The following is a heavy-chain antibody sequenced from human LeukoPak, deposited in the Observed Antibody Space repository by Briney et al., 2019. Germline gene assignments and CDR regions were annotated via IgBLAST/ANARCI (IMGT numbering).Heavy chain of an antibody. J-gene: IGHJ4*02. D-gene: IGHD3-22*01. V-gene: IGHV4-61*08. Sequence: PSETLSLTCTVSGGSISSGDYYWSWIRQPPGKGLEWIGYIHYSGSTNYNPSLKSRVTISVDTSKNQFSLKLNSVTAADTAVYYCTRAMWGYDSSGYYPYWGQGTLVTVSS. CDR3: TRAMWGYDSSGYYPY. CDR1: GGSISSGDYY. CDR2: IHYSGST.